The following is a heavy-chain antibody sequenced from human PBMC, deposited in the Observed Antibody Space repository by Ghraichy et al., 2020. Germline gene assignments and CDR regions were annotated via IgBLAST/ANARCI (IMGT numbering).Heavy chain of an antibody. CDR2: IYYSGST. D-gene: IGHD6-19*01. J-gene: IGHJ4*02. CDR3: ASTGRGSGWYVGAGYFAY. Sequence: SETLSLTCTVSGGSISSSSYYWGWIRQPPGKGLEWIGSIYYSGSTYYNPSLKSRVTISVDTSKNQFSLKLSSVTAADTAVYYCASTGRGSGWYVGAGYFAYWGQETLVTVPS. V-gene: IGHV4-39*01. CDR1: GGSISSSSYY.